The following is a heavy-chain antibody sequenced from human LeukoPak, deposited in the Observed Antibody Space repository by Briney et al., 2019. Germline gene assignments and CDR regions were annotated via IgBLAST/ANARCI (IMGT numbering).Heavy chain of an antibody. Sequence: ASVKVSCKASGYTVTGYYMHWVRQAPGQGPEWMGWINPNSGGTNYAQKFQGRVTMTRDTSISTAYMELSRLRSDDTAVYYCAREVSRWLQEIHYWGQATLVTVSS. D-gene: IGHD5-24*01. J-gene: IGHJ4*02. CDR2: INPNSGGT. CDR3: AREVSRWLQEIHY. V-gene: IGHV1-2*02. CDR1: GYTVTGYY.